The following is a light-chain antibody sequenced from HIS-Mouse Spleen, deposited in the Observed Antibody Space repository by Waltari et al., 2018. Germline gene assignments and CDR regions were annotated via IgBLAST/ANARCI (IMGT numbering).Light chain of an antibody. V-gene: IGLV2-14*01. CDR2: AVS. CDR3: SSYTSSSTF. J-gene: IGLJ1*01. Sequence: QSALTQPASVSGSPGQSITISCTGTSSDVGGYNYVSWYQQHPGKAPKLMIYAVSNRPSGVSNRFAGSKSGNTASLTISGLQAEDEADYYCSSYTSSSTFFGTGTKVTVL. CDR1: SSDVGGYNY.